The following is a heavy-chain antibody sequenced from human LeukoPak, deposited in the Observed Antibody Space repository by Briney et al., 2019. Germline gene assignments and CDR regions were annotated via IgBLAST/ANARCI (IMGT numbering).Heavy chain of an antibody. CDR2: MSGSGYYT. D-gene: IGHD3-3*01. CDR3: AKMEGQRLYDYCMDV. CDR1: GFAFSNFA. V-gene: IGHV3-23*01. Sequence: GSLRLSCAASGFAFSNFAMSWGRQAPGKGLEWVSAMSGSGYYTYYVESVKGRFTISRDNSKNTLYLHMNRLRADDTAVYYCAKMEGQRLYDYCMDVWGRGTTVTVSS. J-gene: IGHJ6*03.